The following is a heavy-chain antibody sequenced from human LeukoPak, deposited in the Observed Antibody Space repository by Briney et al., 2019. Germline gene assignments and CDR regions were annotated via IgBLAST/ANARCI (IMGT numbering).Heavy chain of an antibody. CDR3: ARRSVPRRHYYYYYMDV. V-gene: IGHV4-34*01. J-gene: IGHJ6*03. CDR1: GGSFSGYY. Sequence: PSETLSLTCAVYGGSFSGYYWSWIRQPPGKGLEWIGEINHSGSTNYNPSLKSRVTISVDTSKNQFSLKLSSVTAADTAVYYCARRSVPRRHYYYYYMDVWGKGTTVTVSS. CDR2: INHSGST.